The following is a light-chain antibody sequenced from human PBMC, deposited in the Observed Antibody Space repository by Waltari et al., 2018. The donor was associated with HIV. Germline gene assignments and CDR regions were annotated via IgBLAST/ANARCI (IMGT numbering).Light chain of an antibody. CDR3: NSRDSSGDRV. Sequence: SSELTQDPAVSVALGQTVRITCQGDSLRRYYASWYQQKPGQAPVVVIYGNNNRPSGIPDRFSGSSSGNTASLTISGAHAEDEADYYCNSRDSSGDRVFGTGTKVTVL. V-gene: IGLV3-19*01. CDR2: GNN. CDR1: SLRRYY. J-gene: IGLJ1*01.